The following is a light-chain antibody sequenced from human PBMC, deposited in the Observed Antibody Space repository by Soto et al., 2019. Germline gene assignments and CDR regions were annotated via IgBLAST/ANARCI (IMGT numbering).Light chain of an antibody. CDR1: SGDVGGYNY. J-gene: IGLJ3*02. Sequence: QSALTQPASVSGSPGQSITISCTGTSGDVGGYNYVSWYQQHPGKVPRLMIYEVSNRPSGLSNRFSGSKSDNTASLTISGLQAEDEADYYCSSYTSSNTWVFGGGTKPTVL. V-gene: IGLV2-14*01. CDR3: SSYTSSNTWV. CDR2: EVS.